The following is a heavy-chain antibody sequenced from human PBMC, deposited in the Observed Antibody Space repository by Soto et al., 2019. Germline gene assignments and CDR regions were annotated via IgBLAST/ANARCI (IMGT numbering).Heavy chain of an antibody. CDR3: AKDMRGGSSSSRYYYGLDV. V-gene: IGHV3-7*03. CDR2: IKQDGSEK. CDR1: GFTFSSYW. D-gene: IGHD6-13*01. J-gene: IGHJ6*02. Sequence: PGGSLRLSCAASGFTFSSYWMSWVRQAPGKGLEWVANIKQDGSEKYYVDSVKGRFTISRDNAKNSLYLQMNSLRGEDTALYYCAKDMRGGSSSSRYYYGLDVWGQGTTVTVSS.